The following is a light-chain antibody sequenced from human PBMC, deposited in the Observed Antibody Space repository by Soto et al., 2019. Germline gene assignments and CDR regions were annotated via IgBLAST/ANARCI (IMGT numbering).Light chain of an antibody. CDR2: GAS. CDR3: QQYGSSRIT. Sequence: EIVLTQSPGTLSLSPGERATLSCRASQSVTNNYLAWYQQKPGQAPRLLIYGASSRATGIPDRFSGSGSGTDFTLTISRLEPEDFAVYYCQQYGSSRITFGQGTRLEIK. CDR1: QSVTNNY. V-gene: IGKV3-20*01. J-gene: IGKJ5*01.